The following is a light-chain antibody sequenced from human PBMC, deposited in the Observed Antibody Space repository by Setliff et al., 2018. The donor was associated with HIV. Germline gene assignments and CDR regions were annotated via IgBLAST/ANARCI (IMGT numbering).Light chain of an antibody. CDR2: GVT. CDR3: SSYSTTSTPSV. Sequence: QSVLTQPASVSGPPGQSIAISCTGTGNDVGAYNYASWYQPHPGKVPKLIIYGVTNRPSGVSDRFSGSKSGDTASLTISGLQTEDEADYYCSSYSTTSTPSVFGTGTKVTVL. V-gene: IGLV2-14*03. J-gene: IGLJ1*01. CDR1: GNDVGAYNY.